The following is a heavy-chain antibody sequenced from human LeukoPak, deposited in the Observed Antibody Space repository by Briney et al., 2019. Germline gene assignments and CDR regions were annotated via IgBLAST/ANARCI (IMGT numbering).Heavy chain of an antibody. D-gene: IGHD2-2*02. J-gene: IGHJ6*02. V-gene: IGHV3-33*01. CDR1: GFTFGSYG. CDR2: IWYDGSNK. CDR3: ARVRDCSSTSCYRVYYYGVDV. Sequence: GRSLRLSCAASGFTFGSYGMHWVRQAPGKGLEWVAVIWYDGSNKYYADSVKGRFTISRDNSKNTLYLQMNSLRAEDTAVYYCARVRDCSSTSCYRVYYYGVDVWGQGTTVTVSS.